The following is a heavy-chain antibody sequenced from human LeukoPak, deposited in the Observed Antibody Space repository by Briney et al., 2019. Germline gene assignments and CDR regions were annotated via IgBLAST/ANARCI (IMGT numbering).Heavy chain of an antibody. CDR3: ARAAHGSHWFDP. CDR1: GDSVSSNRAA. D-gene: IGHD2-15*01. V-gene: IGHV6-1*01. CDR2: TYYMSKWNI. J-gene: IGHJ5*02. Sequence: SQTLSLTCAISGDSVSSNRAAWNWIRQSPSRGLEWLGRTYYMSKWNIEYAMSVKSRITINPDTAKNQFSLQLSSVTPEDTAVYYCARAAHGSHWFDPWGQGTLVTVSS.